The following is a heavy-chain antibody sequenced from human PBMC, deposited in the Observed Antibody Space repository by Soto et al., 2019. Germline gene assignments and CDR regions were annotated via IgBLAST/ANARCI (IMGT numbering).Heavy chain of an antibody. J-gene: IGHJ4*02. D-gene: IGHD6-13*01. CDR3: ARGLNSSPGY. Sequence: SGKVSWKGCGGTFIRYGISWVRQAPGQGLDWMGGIIPIFGTANYAQKFQGRVTITADESISTAYMELSSLRSEDTAVYYCARGLNSSPGYWGQGTLVTVSS. CDR1: GGTFIRYG. CDR2: IIPIFGTA. V-gene: IGHV1-69*13.